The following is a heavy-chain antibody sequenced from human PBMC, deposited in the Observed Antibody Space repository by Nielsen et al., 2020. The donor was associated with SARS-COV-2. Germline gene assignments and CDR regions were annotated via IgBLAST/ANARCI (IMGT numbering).Heavy chain of an antibody. CDR1: GDTFPIDN. CDR2: INLSAGST. CDR3: ATPITVDYFDY. Sequence: ASVKVSCKASGDTFPIDNIHWLRQAPGQGLEWIGIINLSAGSTDSVQKFKGRVTMTRDTSASTVYLALTSLKSEDTAVYYCATPITVDYFDYWGQGTLVTVSP. V-gene: IGHV1-46*01. J-gene: IGHJ4*02.